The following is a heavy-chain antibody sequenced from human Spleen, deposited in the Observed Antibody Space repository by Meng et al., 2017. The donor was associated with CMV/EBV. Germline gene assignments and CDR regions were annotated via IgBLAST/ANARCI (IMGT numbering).Heavy chain of an antibody. CDR3: ARDPHITGYYYGMDV. J-gene: IGHJ6*02. D-gene: IGHD1-14*01. V-gene: IGHV3-23*01. CDR2: ISGSADRT. Sequence: GESLKISCAASGFTFSTYAMTWFRQAPGKGLEWVSAISGSADRTYYADSLKGRFTISRDNSKNTLYLQMNSLRAEDTAVYYCARDPHITGYYYGMDVWGQGTTVTVSS. CDR1: GFTFSTYA.